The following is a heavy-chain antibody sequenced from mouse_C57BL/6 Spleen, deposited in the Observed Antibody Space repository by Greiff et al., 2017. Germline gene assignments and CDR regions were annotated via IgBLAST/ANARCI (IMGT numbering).Heavy chain of an antibody. V-gene: IGHV1-64*01. CDR3: ARGYYGSSSWYFGV. CDR1: GYTFTSYW. CDR2: IHPNSGST. Sequence: VQLQQPGAELVKPGASVKLSCKASGYTFTSYWMHWVKQRPGQGLEWIGMIHPNSGSTNYNEKFKSKATLTVDKSSSSAYMQLSSLTSEDSAVYYCARGYYGSSSWYFGVWGTGTTVTVSS. D-gene: IGHD1-1*01. J-gene: IGHJ1*03.